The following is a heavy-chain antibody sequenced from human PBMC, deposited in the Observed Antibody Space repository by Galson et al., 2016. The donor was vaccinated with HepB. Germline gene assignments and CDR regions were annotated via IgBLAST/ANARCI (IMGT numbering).Heavy chain of an antibody. D-gene: IGHD2-15*01. Sequence: SETLSLTCTVSGGSISGSYWSWLRQPPGKGLELIGYVSDSGTPSYNPSLKSQVTISEDTSKNQFSLKLTSVTAVDTAVYYCARGASALSLWGQGTTVTVSS. CDR3: ARGASALSL. J-gene: IGHJ6*02. CDR2: VSDSGTP. CDR1: GGSISGSY. V-gene: IGHV4-59*01.